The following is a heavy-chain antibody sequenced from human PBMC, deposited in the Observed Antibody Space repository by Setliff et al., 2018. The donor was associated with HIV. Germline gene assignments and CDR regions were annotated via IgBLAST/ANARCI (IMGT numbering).Heavy chain of an antibody. CDR3: ARQGYNYDSSGYLIPAGYFQH. CDR2: IYNSGSN. V-gene: IGHV4-4*07. CDR1: GGSISSYY. J-gene: IGHJ1*01. Sequence: SETLSLTCTISGGSISSYYWSWIRQPAGKGLEWIGRIYNSGSNNYNPSLKSRLTISVDTSNNQFSLKLTSVTDADTAVYYCARQGYNYDSSGYLIPAGYFQHWGQGTLVTVSS. D-gene: IGHD3-22*01.